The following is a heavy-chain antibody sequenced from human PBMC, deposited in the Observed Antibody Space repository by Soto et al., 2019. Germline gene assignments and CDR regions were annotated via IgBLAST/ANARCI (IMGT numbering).Heavy chain of an antibody. D-gene: IGHD4-17*01. V-gene: IGHV3-30*18. CDR1: GFTFSSYG. Sequence: QVQLVESGGGVVQPGRSLRLSCAASGFTFSSYGMHWVRQAPGKGLEWVAVISYDGSNKYYADSVKGRFTISRDNSKNTLYLQMNSLRAEDTAVYYCAKDRATVVTYTDYWGQGTLVTVSS. CDR3: AKDRATVVTYTDY. J-gene: IGHJ4*02. CDR2: ISYDGSNK.